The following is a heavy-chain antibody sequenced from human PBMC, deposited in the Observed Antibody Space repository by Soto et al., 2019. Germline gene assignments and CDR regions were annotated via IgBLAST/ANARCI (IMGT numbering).Heavy chain of an antibody. D-gene: IGHD5-18*01. CDR3: AKTFNLGPRGRQLWLMGAFDI. CDR1: GFTLYSYV. V-gene: IGHV3-9*01. J-gene: IGHJ3*02. CDR2: IWCNSSNI. Sequence: PGGSLRLSCAAFGFTLYSYVMDWVLQAPGKGLEWVAVIWCNSSNIGYADSVKGRFTISRDNAKNSLYLQMNSLRAEDTALYYCAKTFNLGPRGRQLWLMGAFDIWGQGTMVTVSS.